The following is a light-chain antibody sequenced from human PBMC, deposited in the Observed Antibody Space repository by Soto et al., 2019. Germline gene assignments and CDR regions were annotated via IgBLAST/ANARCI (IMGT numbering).Light chain of an antibody. V-gene: IGLV1-40*01. CDR1: SSNIGAGYD. Sequence: QSVLTQPPSVSGAPRQRVTISCTGSSSNIGAGYDVHWYQQLPGTAPKLLIYSNDRRPSGVPDRLSGSKSGASASLAISGLQSGDEADYYCAAWDNSLSGWVFGGGTKLTVL. J-gene: IGLJ3*02. CDR2: SND. CDR3: AAWDNSLSGWV.